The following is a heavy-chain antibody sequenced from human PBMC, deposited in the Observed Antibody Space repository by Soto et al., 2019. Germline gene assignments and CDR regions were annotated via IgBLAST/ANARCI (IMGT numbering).Heavy chain of an antibody. J-gene: IGHJ5*02. D-gene: IGHD2-8*01. CDR1: GGSISSGDYY. Sequence: QVQLQESGPGLVKPSQTLSLTCTVSGGSISSGDYYWSWVRQHPGKGLEWIGYIYHSGSTYYNPSLKSRVTISVDTSKNQFSLKLSSGTAADTAVYYWARDVRPAHTNWFDPWGQGTLVTVSS. V-gene: IGHV4-31*03. CDR3: ARDVRPAHTNWFDP. CDR2: IYHSGST.